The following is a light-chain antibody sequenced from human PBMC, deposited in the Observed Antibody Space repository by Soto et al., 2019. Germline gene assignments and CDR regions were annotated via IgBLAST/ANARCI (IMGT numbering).Light chain of an antibody. CDR3: QQYNEWPET. CDR2: GAS. CDR1: HNVRSS. J-gene: IGKJ1*01. Sequence: EIVMTQSPATRSVSPGERATLSCRASHNVRSSLAWYQQKAGQAPRLLIHGASTRATGIPGRFSGSGSGTESTLIISSLQYEDFAVYYGQQYNEWPETFGHGTKVDIK. V-gene: IGKV3-15*01.